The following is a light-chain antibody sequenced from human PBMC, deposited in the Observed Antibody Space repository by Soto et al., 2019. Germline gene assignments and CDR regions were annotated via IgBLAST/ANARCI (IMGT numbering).Light chain of an antibody. J-gene: IGKJ5*01. CDR2: GAS. CDR1: QSVGSS. CDR3: QQFNSFPIT. V-gene: IGKV1D-12*01. Sequence: DILLTQSPSTVSASLGDTVTISCRASQSVGSSLAWYQQEPVQAPRLLIRGASSLPSGVPARFSGSGSVTEFTLTVNSLQPEDFATYYCQQFNSFPITFGQGTRLEIK.